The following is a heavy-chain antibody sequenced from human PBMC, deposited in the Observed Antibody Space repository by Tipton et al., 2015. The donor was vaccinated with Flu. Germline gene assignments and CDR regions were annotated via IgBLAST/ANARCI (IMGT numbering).Heavy chain of an antibody. CDR2: IWHDGSNE. Sequence: SLRLSCAASGFTLGSYGMHWVRQAPGKGLEWVAVIWHDGSNERYADSVKGRFTISRDNFKNTFYQQMNSLRVEDTATYYCASDEGVVNYYYGMDVWGQGALVTVSS. V-gene: IGHV3-33*01. CDR1: GFTLGSYG. CDR3: ASDEGVVNYYYGMDV. J-gene: IGHJ6*02.